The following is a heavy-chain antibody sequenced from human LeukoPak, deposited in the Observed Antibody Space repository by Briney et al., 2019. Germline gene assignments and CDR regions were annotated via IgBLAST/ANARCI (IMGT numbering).Heavy chain of an antibody. D-gene: IGHD6-19*01. CDR2: ITRIGSTT. Sequence: GGSLRLSCAASGFTFSLYEMTWVRQAPGKGLERVSYITRIGSTTYYADSVKGRFTISRDNAKNSLYLQMNSLTTEDTAVYYCARDSSGWLSGAFDFWGQGTMVTVSS. V-gene: IGHV3-48*03. CDR1: GFTFSLYE. CDR3: ARDSSGWLSGAFDF. J-gene: IGHJ3*01.